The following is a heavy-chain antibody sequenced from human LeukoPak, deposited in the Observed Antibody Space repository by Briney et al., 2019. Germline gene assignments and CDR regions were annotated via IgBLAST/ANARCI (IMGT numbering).Heavy chain of an antibody. V-gene: IGHV4-4*02. CDR3: AKDGRGSGTYAFYYAMDV. CDR2: IYYGGST. J-gene: IGHJ6*02. Sequence: SGTLSLTCTVSSGAISTSHWLSWVRQPPGKGLEWIGYIYYGGSTNYNPSLKSRVTISVDTSKNQFSLKLISVTAADTAIYYCAKDGRGSGTYAFYYAMDVWGQGTTVTVSS. D-gene: IGHD3-10*01. CDR1: SGAISTSHW.